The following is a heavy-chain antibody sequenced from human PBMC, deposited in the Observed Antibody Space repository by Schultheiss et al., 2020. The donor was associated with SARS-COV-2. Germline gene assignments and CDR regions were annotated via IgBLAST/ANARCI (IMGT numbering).Heavy chain of an antibody. V-gene: IGHV3-7*01. J-gene: IGHJ4*02. CDR2: IKQDGSVE. CDR3: AREPQYSSGWSRY. D-gene: IGHD6-19*01. Sequence: GGSLRLSCAASGFTFSSYAMHWVRQAPGKGLQWVANIKQDGSVEHYVDSVKGRFTISRDNSKNTLYLQMNSLRAEDTAVYYCAREPQYSSGWSRYWGQGTLVTVSS. CDR1: GFTFSSYA.